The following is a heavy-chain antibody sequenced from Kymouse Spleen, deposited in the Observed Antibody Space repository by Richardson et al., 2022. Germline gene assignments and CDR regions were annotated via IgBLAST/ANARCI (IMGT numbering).Heavy chain of an antibody. J-gene: IGHJ4*02. CDR3: AKDPQWELGFDY. V-gene: IGHV3-9*01. CDR1: GFTFDDYA. CDR2: ISWNSGSI. D-gene: IGHD1-26*01. Sequence: EVQLVESGGGLVQPGRSLRLSCAASGFTFDDYAMHWVRQAPGKGLEWVSGISWNSGSIGYADSVKGRFTISRDNAKNSLYLQMNSLRAEDTALYYCAKDPQWELGFDYWGQGTLVTVSS.